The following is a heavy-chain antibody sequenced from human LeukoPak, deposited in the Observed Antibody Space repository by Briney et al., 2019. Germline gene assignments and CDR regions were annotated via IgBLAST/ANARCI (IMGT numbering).Heavy chain of an antibody. Sequence: GGSLRLSCAASGFTFSSHSMNWVRQAPGKGPEWISFITISSDTIHYADSVKGRFTISRDNAKNSLFLQMDSLRAEDTAVYYCARGTYSGKYHDFDYWGQGTLVTVSS. V-gene: IGHV3-48*01. D-gene: IGHD1-26*01. CDR1: GFTFSSHS. J-gene: IGHJ4*02. CDR3: ARGTYSGKYHDFDY. CDR2: ITISSDTI.